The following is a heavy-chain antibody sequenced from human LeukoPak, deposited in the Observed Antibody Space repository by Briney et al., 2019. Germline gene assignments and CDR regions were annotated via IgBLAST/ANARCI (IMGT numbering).Heavy chain of an antibody. Sequence: GGSLRLSCAASGFTVSSNYMSWVRQAPGKGLEWVSTISGTGGTTYYADSVKGRFTISRDNSKNTLYLQMNSLRVEDTAVYYCAKESPQFDYWGQGTLVTVSS. CDR1: GFTVSSNY. CDR2: ISGTGGTT. CDR3: AKESPQFDY. J-gene: IGHJ4*02. V-gene: IGHV3-23*01.